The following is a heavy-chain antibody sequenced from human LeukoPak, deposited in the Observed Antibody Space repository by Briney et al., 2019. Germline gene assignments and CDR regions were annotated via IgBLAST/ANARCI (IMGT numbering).Heavy chain of an antibody. CDR3: ARHPTGVGDCFFDY. D-gene: IGHD2-21*02. V-gene: IGHV3-11*04. CDR1: GFTFSDYY. Sequence: GGSLRLSCAASGFTFSDYYMSWIRQAPGKGLEWISYISSRGSSLDYADSLKGRFTLSRDNAKNSLYLQMNSLRAEDTAVYYGARHPTGVGDCFFDYWGQGTLVTVSS. CDR2: ISSRGSSL. J-gene: IGHJ4*02.